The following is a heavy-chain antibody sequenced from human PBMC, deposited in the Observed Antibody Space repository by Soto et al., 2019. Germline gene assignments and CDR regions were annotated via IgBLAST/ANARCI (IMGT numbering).Heavy chain of an antibody. D-gene: IGHD1-26*01. V-gene: IGHV3-15*07. CDR2: IKSKNDGGTT. J-gene: IGHJ4*02. CDR1: GFSFSNAW. CDR3: STWELPPGGD. Sequence: EVQLVESGGGLVKPGGSLRLSCAASGFSFSNAWMTWVRQAPGKGLEWVGRIKSKNDGGTTDYAAPGKGRLTISRDDSKNTLYLQMNSLKTEDTAVYYCSTWELPPGGDWGQGTLVTVSS.